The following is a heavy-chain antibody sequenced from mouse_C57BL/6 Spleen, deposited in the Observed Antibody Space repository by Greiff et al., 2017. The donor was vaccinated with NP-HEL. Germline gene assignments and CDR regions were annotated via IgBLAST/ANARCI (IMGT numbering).Heavy chain of an antibody. CDR3: ARGGSNNNY. V-gene: IGHV1-55*01. D-gene: IGHD1-1*01. J-gene: IGHJ2*01. CDR1: GYTFPSYW. Sequence: QVQLQQPGAELVKPGASVKMSCKASGYTFPSYWMTWVKQRPGQGLEWIGEIDPGSGSTNYNEKFQSKATLTVDTSSSTAYMRLSSLTSEDSAVYYCARGGSNNNYWGQGTTLTVSS. CDR2: IDPGSGST.